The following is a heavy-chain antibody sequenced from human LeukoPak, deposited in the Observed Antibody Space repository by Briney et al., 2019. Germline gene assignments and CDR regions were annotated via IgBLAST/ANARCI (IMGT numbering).Heavy chain of an antibody. J-gene: IGHJ5*02. CDR1: GYTFTGYY. V-gene: IGHV1-2*02. D-gene: IGHD2-15*01. Sequence: GASVKVSCKASGYTFTGYYMHWVRQAPGQGLEWMGWINPNSGGTNYAQKFQGRVTMTRDTSISTAYMELSRLRSDDTAVYYCARDYCSGGSCYSEFFRFDPWGQGTLLTVSS. CDR2: INPNSGGT. CDR3: ARDYCSGGSCYSEFFRFDP.